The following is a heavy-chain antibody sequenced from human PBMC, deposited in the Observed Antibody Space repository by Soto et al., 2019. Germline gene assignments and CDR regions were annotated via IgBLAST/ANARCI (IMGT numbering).Heavy chain of an antibody. CDR2: IIPIFRTA. CDR3: ASYGGGALAAFNWFDP. J-gene: IGHJ5*02. D-gene: IGHD2-21*01. CDR1: GGTFSSYA. Sequence: QVQLVQSGAEVKKPGSSVKVSCKASGGTFSSYAISWVRQAPGQGLEWMGGIIPIFRTANYARKFQGRVTITADESTRTAYQELRSLRSDATAVYYFASYGGGALAAFNWFDPWGQGTLVTVSS. V-gene: IGHV1-69*01.